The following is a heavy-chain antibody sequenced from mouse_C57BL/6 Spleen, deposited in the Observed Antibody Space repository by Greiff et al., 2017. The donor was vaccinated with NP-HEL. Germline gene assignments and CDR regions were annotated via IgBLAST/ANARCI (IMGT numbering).Heavy chain of an antibody. CDR3: ARDDYGNYVGAMDY. CDR1: GFTFSSYA. V-gene: IGHV5-4*01. CDR2: ISDGVSYT. J-gene: IGHJ4*01. Sequence: EVQVVESGGGLVKPGGSLKLSCAASGFTFSSYAMSWVRQTPEKRLEWVATISDGVSYTYYPDNVKGRFTISRDNAKNNLYLQMSHLKSEDTAMYYCARDDYGNYVGAMDYWGQGTSVTVSS. D-gene: IGHD2-1*01.